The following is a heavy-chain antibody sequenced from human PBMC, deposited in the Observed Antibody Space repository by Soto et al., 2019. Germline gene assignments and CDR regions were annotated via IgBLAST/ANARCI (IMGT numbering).Heavy chain of an antibody. CDR3: ATVSTVTTYHRFDY. V-gene: IGHV4-34*01. CDR1: GGSFSGYY. J-gene: IGHJ4*02. Sequence: QVQLQQWGAGLLKPSETLSLTCAVYGGSFSGYYWSWIRQPPGKGLEWIGEINHSGSTNYNPSLKSRVTISVDTSKNQFSLKLSSVTAADTAVYYCATVSTVTTYHRFDYWGQGTLVTVSS. D-gene: IGHD4-17*01. CDR2: INHSGST.